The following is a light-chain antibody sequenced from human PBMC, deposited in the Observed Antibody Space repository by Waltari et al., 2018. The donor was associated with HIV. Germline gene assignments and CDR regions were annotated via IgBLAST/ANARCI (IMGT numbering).Light chain of an antibody. Sequence: DVQMTQSPSTLSAAVGDKVTITCRASQIINNWLAWYQQKPGKPPKLLIYKTSYLESGVPSRFSGSVSGADFTLIIDGLQPDDFATYDCQQYNSHSYAFGQGTKVDVK. CDR1: QIINNW. J-gene: IGKJ2*01. CDR3: QQYNSHSYA. CDR2: KTS. V-gene: IGKV1-5*03.